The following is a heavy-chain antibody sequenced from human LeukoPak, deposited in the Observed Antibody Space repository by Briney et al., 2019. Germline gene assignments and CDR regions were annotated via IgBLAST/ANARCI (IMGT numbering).Heavy chain of an antibody. Sequence: GGSLRLSCAASGCTFSSYEMNWVRQAPGKGLEWVSYISSSGSTIYYADSVKGRFTISRDNAKNSLYLQMNSLRAEDTAVYYCTGFDYYDSSGYSPFDYGGQGTLVTVSS. D-gene: IGHD3-22*01. CDR1: GCTFSSYE. CDR3: TGFDYYDSSGYSPFDY. CDR2: ISSSGSTI. V-gene: IGHV3-48*03. J-gene: IGHJ4*02.